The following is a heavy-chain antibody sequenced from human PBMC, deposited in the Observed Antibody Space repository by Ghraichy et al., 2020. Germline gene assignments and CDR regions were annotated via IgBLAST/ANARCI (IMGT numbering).Heavy chain of an antibody. CDR1: GFTFSTYA. Sequence: LSLTCADSGFTFSTYAMSWVRQAPGKGLEWVSGISGGGSNTFYADSVRGRFTISRDNSRNTLYLQLNSLRADDTAIYYCSTTYYYDSSAPYWGQGTLVTVSS. CDR3: STTYYYDSSAPY. CDR2: ISGGGSNT. V-gene: IGHV3-23*01. J-gene: IGHJ4*02. D-gene: IGHD3-22*01.